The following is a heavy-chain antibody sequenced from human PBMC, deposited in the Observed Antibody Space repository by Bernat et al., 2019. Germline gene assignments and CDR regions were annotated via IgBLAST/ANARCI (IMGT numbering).Heavy chain of an antibody. CDR1: GFTVSSNY. CDR2: IYSDGST. CDR3: ARQDDFWSGFVV. J-gene: IGHJ5*02. D-gene: IGHD3-3*01. Sequence: EVQLVESGGNLVQPGGSLRLSCAASGFTVSSNYMRWVRQAPGKGLEWVSTIYSDGSTYYADSVKGRFVSSRDNSKNTLFLHMSRLRADDMALYYCARQDDFWSGFVVWGQGTLVTVSS. V-gene: IGHV3-66*04.